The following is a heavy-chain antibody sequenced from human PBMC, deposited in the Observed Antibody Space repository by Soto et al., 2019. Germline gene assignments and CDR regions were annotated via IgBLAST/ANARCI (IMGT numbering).Heavy chain of an antibody. D-gene: IGHD6-13*01. CDR1: GGSISSSSYY. Sequence: SETLSLTCTVSGGSISSSSYYWGWIRQPPGKGLEWIGSIYYSGSTYYNPSLKSRVTISVDTSKNQFSLKLSSVTAAGTAVYYCARHFEVLAAAGNYYYYGMDVWGQGTTVTVSS. CDR2: IYYSGST. J-gene: IGHJ6*02. V-gene: IGHV4-39*01. CDR3: ARHFEVLAAAGNYYYYGMDV.